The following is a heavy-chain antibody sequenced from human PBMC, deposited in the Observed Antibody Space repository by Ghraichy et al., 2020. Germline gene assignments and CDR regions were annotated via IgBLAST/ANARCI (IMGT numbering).Heavy chain of an antibody. CDR1: GFTFSGSA. V-gene: IGHV3-73*01. CDR2: IRSKANSYAT. D-gene: IGHD4-11*01. CDR3: TRLRLQTESRRFDP. Sequence: GGSRLSCAASGFTFSGSAMHWVRQASGKGLEWVGRIRSKANSYATAYAASVKGRFTISRDDSKNTAYLQMNSLKTEDTAVYYCTRLRLQTESRRFDPWGQGTLVTVSS. J-gene: IGHJ5*02.